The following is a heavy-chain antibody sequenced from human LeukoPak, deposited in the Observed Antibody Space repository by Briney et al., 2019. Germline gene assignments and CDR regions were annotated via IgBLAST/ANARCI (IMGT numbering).Heavy chain of an antibody. J-gene: IGHJ5*02. V-gene: IGHV3-11*04. D-gene: IGHD5-18*01. CDR3: ARDEGSYGYNWFDP. CDR1: GFTFSDYY. Sequence: PGGSLRLSCAASGFTFSDYYMSWIRQAPGKGLEWVSYISSSGSTIYYADSVKGRFTISRDNAKNSLYLQMNSLRAEGTAVYYCARDEGSYGYNWFDPWGQGTLVTVSS. CDR2: ISSSGSTI.